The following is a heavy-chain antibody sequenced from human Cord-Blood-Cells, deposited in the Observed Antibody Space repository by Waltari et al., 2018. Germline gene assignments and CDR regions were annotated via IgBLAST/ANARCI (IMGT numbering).Heavy chain of an antibody. V-gene: IGHV1-69*01. CDR3: ARDKGIAARPEYFQH. CDR2: IIPIFGTA. Sequence: WVRQAPGQGLEWMGGIIPIFGTANYAQKFQGRVTITADESTSTAYMELSSLRSEDTAVYYCARDKGIAARPEYFQHWGQGTLVTVSS. J-gene: IGHJ1*01. D-gene: IGHD6-6*01.